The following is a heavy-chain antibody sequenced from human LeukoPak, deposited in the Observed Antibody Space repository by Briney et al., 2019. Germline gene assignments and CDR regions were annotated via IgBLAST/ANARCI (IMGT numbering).Heavy chain of an antibody. V-gene: IGHV5-51*01. CDR3: ARRPPTYSSSWYFDY. J-gene: IGHJ4*02. D-gene: IGHD6-13*01. Sequence: GESLQISCKGSGYSFTSYWIGWVRQVPGKGLEWMGIIYPGDSDTRYSPSFQGQVTISADKSISTAYLQWSSLKASDTAMYYCARRPPTYSSSWYFDYWGQGTLVTVSS. CDR1: GYSFTSYW. CDR2: IYPGDSDT.